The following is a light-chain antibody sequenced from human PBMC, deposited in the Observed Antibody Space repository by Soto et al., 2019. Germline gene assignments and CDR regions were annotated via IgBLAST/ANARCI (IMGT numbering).Light chain of an antibody. CDR3: ASYTTSSTYV. Sequence: QSALTQPASVSGSPGQSIATSCTGTSSDVGGYSYVSWYQQQPGKAPKLVISDVSNRPSGVSDRFSGSKSGNTASLTISGLQTEDEADYYCASYTTSSTYVFGTGTKVTVL. V-gene: IGLV2-14*01. CDR1: SSDVGGYSY. J-gene: IGLJ1*01. CDR2: DVS.